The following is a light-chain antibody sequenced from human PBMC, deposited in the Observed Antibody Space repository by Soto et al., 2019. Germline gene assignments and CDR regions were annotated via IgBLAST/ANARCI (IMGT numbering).Light chain of an antibody. J-gene: IGLJ3*02. CDR3: CSNEGDGVVL. CDR2: EGF. Sequence: QSVLTQPASVSGSPGQSITISCTGTSSTVGSNNLVSWYQQHPGKAPKLMIYEGFKRPSGVSNRFSGSKSGNTASLTISGLQAGDEGRYYCCSNEGDGVVLFGAGTKLTVL. V-gene: IGLV2-23*01. CDR1: SSTVGSNNL.